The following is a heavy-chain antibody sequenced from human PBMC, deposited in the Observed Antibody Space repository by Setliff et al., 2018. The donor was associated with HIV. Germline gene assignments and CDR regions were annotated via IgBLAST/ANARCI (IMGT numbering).Heavy chain of an antibody. V-gene: IGHV3-30*02. D-gene: IGHD2-15*01. CDR1: RFDFNNYW. CDR3: AKAFGYCSGGSCPVLMDV. Sequence: GGSLRLSCAASRFDFNNYWMCWVRQAPGKGLEWVAFIRYDGDNKYYADSVKGRFTISRDNSKNTLYLQMNSLRAKDAAVYYCAKAFGYCSGGSCPVLMDVWGKGTTVTVSS. J-gene: IGHJ6*03. CDR2: IRYDGDNK.